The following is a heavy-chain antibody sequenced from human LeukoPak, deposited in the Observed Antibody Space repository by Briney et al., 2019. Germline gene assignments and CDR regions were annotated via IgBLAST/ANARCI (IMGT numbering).Heavy chain of an antibody. J-gene: IGHJ4*02. CDR1: GGSISSGGYY. CDR2: IYYSGST. Sequence: KPSETLSLTCTVSGGSISSGGYYWSRIRQHPGKGLEWIGYIYYSGSTYYNPSLKSRVTISVDTSKNQFSLKLSSVTAADTAVYYCAREKHHNYYDTVLWGQGTLVTVSS. D-gene: IGHD3-22*01. V-gene: IGHV4-31*03. CDR3: AREKHHNYYDTVL.